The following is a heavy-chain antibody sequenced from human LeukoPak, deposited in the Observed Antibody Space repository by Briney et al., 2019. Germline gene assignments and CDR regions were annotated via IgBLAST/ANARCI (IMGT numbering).Heavy chain of an antibody. V-gene: IGHV3-30*03. CDR3: ARGGRMTTVTSYYFDY. Sequence: GRSLSLSCAASGLTFSSYGLHWVRQAPGKGLEGVAFISYDGSNKYYADSVKGRFTISRDNSKNTLYLQMNSLRAEDTAVYYCARGGRMTTVTSYYFDYWGQGTLVTVSS. J-gene: IGHJ4*02. D-gene: IGHD4-17*01. CDR1: GLTFSSYG. CDR2: ISYDGSNK.